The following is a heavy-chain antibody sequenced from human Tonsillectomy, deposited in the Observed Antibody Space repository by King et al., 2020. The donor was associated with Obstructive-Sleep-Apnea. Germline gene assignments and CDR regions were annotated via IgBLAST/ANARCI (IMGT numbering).Heavy chain of an antibody. V-gene: IGHV4-38-2*02. CDR1: GCSISSGYY. J-gene: IGHJ4*02. D-gene: IGHD3-10*01. CDR2: IYHSGST. CDR3: AKTMVRGVNY. Sequence: QLQESGPGLVKPSETLSLTCTVSGCSISSGYYWGWIRQPPGRGLEWIGSIYHSGSTYYNPSLKSRVTLSVDTSKNQFSLKLSSVTAADTALYYCAKTMVRGVNYWGQGTLVTVS.